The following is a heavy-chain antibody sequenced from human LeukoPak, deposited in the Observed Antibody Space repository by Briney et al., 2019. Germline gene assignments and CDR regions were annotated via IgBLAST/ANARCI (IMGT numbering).Heavy chain of an antibody. D-gene: IGHD2-15*01. CDR2: ITQDGSEK. Sequence: GGSLRLSCAVSGFSVSGYWMTWVRQAPGKGLEWVAKITQDGSEKYYMDSVKGRFIISRDNGKNSLYLQMNSLRVEDTAVYYCARDWRQDNAFDLWGQGTMVTVSS. J-gene: IGHJ3*01. CDR3: ARDWRQDNAFDL. CDR1: GFSVSGYW. V-gene: IGHV3-7*01.